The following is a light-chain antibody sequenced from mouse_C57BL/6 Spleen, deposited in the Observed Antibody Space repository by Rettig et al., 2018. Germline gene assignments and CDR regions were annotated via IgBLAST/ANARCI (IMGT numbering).Light chain of an antibody. Sequence: QIVLTQSPAIMSASPGEKVTMTCSASSSVSHMYWYQQKPGSSPRLLIYDTSNLASGVPVHFSGSGSGTSYSLTISRMEAEDAASYYCQQWSSYPPTFGAGTTLELK. V-gene: IGKV4-55*01. CDR1: SSVSH. CDR3: QQWSSYPPT. CDR2: DTS. J-gene: IGKJ5*01.